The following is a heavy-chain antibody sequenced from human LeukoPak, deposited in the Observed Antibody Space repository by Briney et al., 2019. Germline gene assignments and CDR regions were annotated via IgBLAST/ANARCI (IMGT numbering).Heavy chain of an antibody. CDR3: ARRWNYGRNYYIDV. CDR2: INDGGRT. Sequence: SETLSLTCAVYGGSFSNYYWSWIRQTPGKGMEWIGEINDGGRTNYNPSLMSRVTVSVDTSKNQFSLRLTSVTATDTAVYYCARRWNYGRNYYIDVWGKGATVSVSS. CDR1: GGSFSNYY. D-gene: IGHD1-7*01. V-gene: IGHV4-34*01. J-gene: IGHJ6*03.